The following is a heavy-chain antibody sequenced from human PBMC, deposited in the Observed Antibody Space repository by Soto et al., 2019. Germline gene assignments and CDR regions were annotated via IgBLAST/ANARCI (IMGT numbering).Heavy chain of an antibody. Sequence: EVQLLESGGGLVQPGGSLRLSCAASGFTFRSYAMSWVRQAPGKGLEWVSAISGGGGGNTYYADSVKGRFTISRDDSKNTLYLQMNSLRVEDTAVYYCAKESSSSFDSWGQGTLVTVSS. CDR2: ISGGGGGNT. CDR1: GFTFRSYA. D-gene: IGHD6-6*01. CDR3: AKESSSSFDS. J-gene: IGHJ4*02. V-gene: IGHV3-23*01.